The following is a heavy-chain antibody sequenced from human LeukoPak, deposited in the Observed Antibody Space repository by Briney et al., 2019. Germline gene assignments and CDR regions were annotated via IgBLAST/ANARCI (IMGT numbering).Heavy chain of an antibody. CDR1: GFTFSSYW. J-gene: IGHJ3*02. Sequence: GGSLRLSCAASGFTFSSYWMSWVRQAPGKGLEWVANIKQDGSEKYYVDSVKGRFTISRDNAKNSLYLQMNSLRAEDTAVYYCAGLVRGTYTDAFDIWGQGTMVTVSS. CDR3: AGLVRGTYTDAFDI. V-gene: IGHV3-7*01. CDR2: IKQDGSEK. D-gene: IGHD2-2*02.